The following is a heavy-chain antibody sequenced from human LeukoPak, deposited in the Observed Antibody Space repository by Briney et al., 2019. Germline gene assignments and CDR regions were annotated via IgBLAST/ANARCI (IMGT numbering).Heavy chain of an antibody. J-gene: IGHJ4*02. CDR2: ISYDGSNK. CDR1: GFTFSSYA. Sequence: GGSLRLSCAASGFTFSSYAMHWVRQAPGKGLEWVAVISYDGSNKYYADSVKGRFTISRDNSKNTLYLQMNSLRAEDTAVYYCARGFYLDSWGQGTLVTVSS. CDR3: ARGFYLDS. V-gene: IGHV3-30*14.